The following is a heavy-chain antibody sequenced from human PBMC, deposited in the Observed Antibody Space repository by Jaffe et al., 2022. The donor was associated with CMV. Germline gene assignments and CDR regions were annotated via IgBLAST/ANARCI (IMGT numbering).Heavy chain of an antibody. CDR2: ISSSGTT. CDR1: GGSLSDYY. CDR3: AREGFGSSSNWPQEFDS. D-gene: IGHD6-13*01. Sequence: QVQLQESGPGLVKPSETLSLTCTVSGGSLSDYYWSWIRQPPGKGLQWIGFISSSGTTNYYPSLKGRVTISVDTSKNQFYLKLTSVTPTDTAVYYCAREGFGSSSNWPQEFDSWGQGTLVTVSS. J-gene: IGHJ4*02. V-gene: IGHV4-59*01.